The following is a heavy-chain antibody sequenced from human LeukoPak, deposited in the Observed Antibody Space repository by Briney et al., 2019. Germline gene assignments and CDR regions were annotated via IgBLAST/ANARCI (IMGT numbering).Heavy chain of an antibody. CDR1: GFTFSSYA. V-gene: IGHV3-21*01. CDR2: ISSSSSYI. D-gene: IGHD2-8*02. J-gene: IGHJ4*02. Sequence: SGGSLRLSCAASGFTFSSYAMSWVRQAPGKGLEWVSSISSSSSYIYYADSMKGRFTISRDNAKNSLYLQMNNLRAEDTAVYYCARDRRYFDTGGLGGPDYWGQGTLVTVSS. CDR3: ARDRRYFDTGGLGGPDY.